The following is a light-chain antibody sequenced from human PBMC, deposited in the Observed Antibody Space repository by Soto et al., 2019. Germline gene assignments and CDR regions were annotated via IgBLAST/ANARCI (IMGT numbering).Light chain of an antibody. CDR1: HTISNY. Sequence: DIQMTQSPSSLSASVGDRVTVSCRASHTISNYLNWYQQKPGKAPELLIYAAASLQSGVPPRFSGLGSGTDFTLTISSLQPEDSATYYCQQSYSTPHTFGQGTKLEIE. CDR3: QQSYSTPHT. V-gene: IGKV1-39*01. CDR2: AAA. J-gene: IGKJ2*01.